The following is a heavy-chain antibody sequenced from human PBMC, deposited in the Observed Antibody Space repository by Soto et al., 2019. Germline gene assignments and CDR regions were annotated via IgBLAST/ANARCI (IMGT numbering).Heavy chain of an antibody. J-gene: IGHJ4*02. CDR3: AGVYYGGNSVNNY. V-gene: IGHV3-30-3*01. Sequence: LRLSCAGSGFTFSSYAMSWVRQAPGKGLEWVAATSYDGSNKYYADSVKGRFIISRDNSKNTLDLQMNTLSAEDTAVYYCAGVYYGGNSVNNYWGQGTPVTV. CDR2: TSYDGSNK. CDR1: GFTFSSYA. D-gene: IGHD2-8*01.